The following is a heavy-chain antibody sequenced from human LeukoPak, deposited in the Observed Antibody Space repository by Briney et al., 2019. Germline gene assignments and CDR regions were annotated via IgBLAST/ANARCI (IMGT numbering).Heavy chain of an antibody. J-gene: IGHJ6*03. D-gene: IGHD4-17*01. CDR2: INPSGGRT. CDR1: GYTFTSYY. CDR3: AARGYGDYSQGYYYYYMDV. Sequence: GASVKVSCKASGYTFTSYYMHWVRQAPGQGLEWMGIINPSGGRTSYAQKFQGRVTMTRDMSTSTVYMELSSLRSEDTAVYCCAARGYGDYSQGYYYYYMDVWGKGTTVTVSS. V-gene: IGHV1-46*01.